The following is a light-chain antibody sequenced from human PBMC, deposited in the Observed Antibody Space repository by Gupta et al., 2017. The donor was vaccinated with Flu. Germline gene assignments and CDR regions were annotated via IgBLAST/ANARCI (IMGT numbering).Light chain of an antibody. Sequence: DVVMTQSPLSLPVTLGQPASISCRSSQSLVYSDGSTLLHWFQQRPGQSPRRLIYLVSHRESGVPDKVSGSGSGTEFTLKISRVEAEDVGVYFCKKGGHGPWAFGQGTKVEIK. CDR1: QSLVYSDGSTL. V-gene: IGKV2-30*01. CDR2: LVS. CDR3: KKGGHGPWA. J-gene: IGKJ1*01.